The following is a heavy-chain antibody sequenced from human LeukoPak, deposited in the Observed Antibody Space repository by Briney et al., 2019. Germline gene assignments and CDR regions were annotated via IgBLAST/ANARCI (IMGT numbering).Heavy chain of an antibody. J-gene: IGHJ4*02. V-gene: IGHV3-23*01. D-gene: IGHD3-22*01. Sequence: GGSLRLSCAASGFTFSSYGMTWVRQVPGKGLEWVSAITAGGNTYFADSVKGRFTISRDNSKNMLYLQMNSLRAEDTALYYCAKAPGDYYDTRADRDYWGQGTLVTVSS. CDR3: AKAPGDYYDTRADRDY. CDR2: ITAGGNT. CDR1: GFTFSSYG.